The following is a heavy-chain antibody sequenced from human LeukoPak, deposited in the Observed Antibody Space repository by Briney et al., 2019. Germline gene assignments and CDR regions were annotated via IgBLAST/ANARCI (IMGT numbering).Heavy chain of an antibody. CDR1: GFSFSSYG. D-gene: IGHD1-14*01. Sequence: QPGRSLRLSCAASGFSFSSYGMHWVRQAPGKGLEWVAVIWYDGSNKYYADSAKGRFTISRDNSKNTVDLQMNSLRAEDTAVYYCASRSEAFDLWGQGTMVTVSS. V-gene: IGHV3-33*01. J-gene: IGHJ3*01. CDR2: IWYDGSNK. CDR3: ASRSEAFDL.